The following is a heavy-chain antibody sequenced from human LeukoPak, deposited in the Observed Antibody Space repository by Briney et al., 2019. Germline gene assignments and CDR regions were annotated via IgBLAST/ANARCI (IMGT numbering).Heavy chain of an antibody. J-gene: IGHJ4*02. CDR1: GGSISSYY. D-gene: IGHD6-19*01. V-gene: IGHV4-59*01. CDR3: ARDLSGWAYFDY. CDR2: IYYSGST. Sequence: SETLSLTCTVSGGSISSYYWSWIRQPPGKGLEWIGYIYYSGSTNYNPSLKSRVTISVDTSKNQFSLKLSSVTAADTAVYYYARDLSGWAYFDYWGQGTLVTVSS.